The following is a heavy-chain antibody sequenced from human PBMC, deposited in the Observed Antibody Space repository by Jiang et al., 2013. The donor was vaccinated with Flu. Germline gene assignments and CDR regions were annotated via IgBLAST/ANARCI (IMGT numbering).Heavy chain of an antibody. J-gene: IGHJ4*02. CDR2: ISTSGGTI. CDR3: ASTPEMAMMGGYFDY. CDR1: GFTFSDYY. V-gene: IGHV3-11*04. Sequence: QLVESGGGLVKPGGSLRLSCAASGFTFSDYYLTWIRQAPGKGLEWVSYISTSGGTIYYADSVKGRFTISRDNAKNSLHLQMNSLRAEDTAVYYCASTPEMAMMGGYFDYWGQGTLVTVSS. D-gene: IGHD3-16*01.